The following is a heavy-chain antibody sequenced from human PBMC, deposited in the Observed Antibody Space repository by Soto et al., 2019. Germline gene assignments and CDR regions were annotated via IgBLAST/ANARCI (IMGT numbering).Heavy chain of an antibody. CDR3: ARAGTLYSGSYYYYGMGV. V-gene: IGHV3-21*01. D-gene: IGHD1-26*01. CDR2: ISSSSSYI. Sequence: GGSLRLSCAASGFTFSSYSMNWVRQAPGKGLEWVSSISSSSSYIYYADSVKGRFTISRDNAKNSLYLQMNSLRAEDTAVYYCARAGTLYSGSYYYYGMGVWGQGTTVTVSS. CDR1: GFTFSSYS. J-gene: IGHJ6*02.